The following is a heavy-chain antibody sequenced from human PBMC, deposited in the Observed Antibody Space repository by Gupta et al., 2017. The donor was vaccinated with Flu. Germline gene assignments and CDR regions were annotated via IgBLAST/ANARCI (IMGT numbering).Heavy chain of an antibody. V-gene: IGHV4-59*01. CDR3: ARGEPFYKNWFAT. D-gene: IGHD1-1*01. J-gene: IGHJ5*02. CDR2: IDYSGPT. Sequence: PPGKGPEWIGFIDYSGPTNYNPPLKSRVTMSLAPPQNQFSLKLSSVTAADQVLCYSARGEPFYKNWFATWGQGTLVTVSS.